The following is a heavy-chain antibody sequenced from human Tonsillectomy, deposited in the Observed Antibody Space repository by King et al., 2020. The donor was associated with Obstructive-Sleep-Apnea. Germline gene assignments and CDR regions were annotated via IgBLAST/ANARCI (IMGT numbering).Heavy chain of an antibody. CDR1: GVSISSYY. D-gene: IGHD6-13*01. CDR3: AGVSLGSRGWFDP. V-gene: IGHV4-4*07. J-gene: IGHJ5*02. CDR2: ISPSGST. Sequence: VQLQESGPGLVKPSETLSLTCSVSGVSISSYYWTWIRQPAGKGLEWIGRISPSGSTNYNPSLKSRVTMSLDTSKNQFSLRLTSVTAADTAVYYCAGVSLGSRGWFDPWGQGTLVTVSS.